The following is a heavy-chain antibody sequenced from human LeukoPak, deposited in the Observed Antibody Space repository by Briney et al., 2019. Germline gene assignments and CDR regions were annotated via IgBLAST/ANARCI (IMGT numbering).Heavy chain of an antibody. V-gene: IGHV3-7*01. Sequence: GGSLRLSCAGSGFIFSDYWMNWVRQAPGKGLEWVANINQDGGEKFYVDSVKGRFTISRDNAKTTLYLQMDSLRVEDTAVYYCARGQYTTSWFSSRDWGQGTLVTASS. D-gene: IGHD6-13*01. CDR2: INQDGGEK. CDR3: ARGQYTTSWFSSRD. J-gene: IGHJ4*02. CDR1: GFIFSDYW.